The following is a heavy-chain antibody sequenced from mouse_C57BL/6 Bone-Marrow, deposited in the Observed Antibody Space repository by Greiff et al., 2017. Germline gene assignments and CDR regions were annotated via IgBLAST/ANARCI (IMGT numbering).Heavy chain of an antibody. V-gene: IGHV1-55*01. J-gene: IGHJ1*03. Sequence: QVQLQQPGAELVKPGASVKMSCKASGYTFTSYWITWVKRRPGQGLEWIGDIYPGSGSTNYNEKFKSKATLTVDTSSSTAYMQLSSLTSEDSAVYYCARGSTTVVAYWYFDVWGTGTTVTVSS. CDR1: GYTFTSYW. CDR3: ARGSTTVVAYWYFDV. D-gene: IGHD1-1*01. CDR2: IYPGSGST.